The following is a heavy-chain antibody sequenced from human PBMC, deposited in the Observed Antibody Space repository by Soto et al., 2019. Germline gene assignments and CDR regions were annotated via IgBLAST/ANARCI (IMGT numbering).Heavy chain of an antibody. CDR3: GRHVGGYYYYMDV. CDR2: IYYSGST. Sequence: SETLSLTCTVSGGSISSSSYYWGWIRQPPGKGLEWIGSIYYSGSTSNNPSLKSRVAISADTSKDQFSLKLSSVTAADTAVYYCGRHVGGYYYYMDVWGKGTTVTVSS. V-gene: IGHV4-39*01. D-gene: IGHD2-15*01. CDR1: GGSISSSSYY. J-gene: IGHJ6*03.